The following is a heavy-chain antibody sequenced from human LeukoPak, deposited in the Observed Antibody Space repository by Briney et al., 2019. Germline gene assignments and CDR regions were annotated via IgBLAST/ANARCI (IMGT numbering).Heavy chain of an antibody. CDR1: GGSISSNIYY. V-gene: IGHV4-39*01. J-gene: IGHJ4*02. CDR2: IYYSGTT. D-gene: IGHD3-10*01. Sequence: PSETLSLTCTVSGGSISSNIYYWGWVRQPPGKGLEWIGSIYYSGTTNYNPSLKSRVTISVDTSKNQFTLKLSSVTAADPAVYYCARQGYYGSGSYTRFDYWGQGTLVTVSS. CDR3: ARQGYYGSGSYTRFDY.